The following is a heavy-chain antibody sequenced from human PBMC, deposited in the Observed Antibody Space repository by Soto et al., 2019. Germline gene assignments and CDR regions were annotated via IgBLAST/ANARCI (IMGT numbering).Heavy chain of an antibody. CDR1: GFNFSSYS. D-gene: IGHD2-15*01. Sequence: EVQLVESGGGLVKPGGSLRLACVASGFNFSSYSMNWVRQAPGKGLEWVSSISSSSSYIHYADSLKGRFTISRDNAKNSLYLQMNSLRADDTAVYYCARGTKLIAPLWFHPWGQGTLVTVSA. CDR2: ISSSSSYI. V-gene: IGHV3-21*01. J-gene: IGHJ5*02. CDR3: ARGTKLIAPLWFHP.